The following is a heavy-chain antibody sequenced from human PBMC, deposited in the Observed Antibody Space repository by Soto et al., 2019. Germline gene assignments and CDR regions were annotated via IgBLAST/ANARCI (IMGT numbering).Heavy chain of an antibody. V-gene: IGHV3-30*18. Sequence: QVQLVESGGGVVQPGRSLRLSCVASGFSFGKYAMHWVRQAPGKELEWVAVISHDGSKKYSADSVMGRFTISRDNSENTLFLQVNSLRGEDTAVYYCAKDISSYSGSYTYYFDYWGQGTLVTVSS. J-gene: IGHJ4*02. D-gene: IGHD1-26*01. CDR1: GFSFGKYA. CDR3: AKDISSYSGSYTYYFDY. CDR2: ISHDGSKK.